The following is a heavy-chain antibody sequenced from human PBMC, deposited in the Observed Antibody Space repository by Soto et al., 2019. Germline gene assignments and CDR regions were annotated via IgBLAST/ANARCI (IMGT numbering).Heavy chain of an antibody. CDR1: GGTFSSYA. CDR3: ARDRGPSSGYYPYWFDP. J-gene: IGHJ5*02. V-gene: IGHV1-69*13. Sequence: SVKVSCKASGGTFSSYAISWVRQAPRQGLEWMGEIIPIFGTANYAQKFQGRVTITADESTSTAYMELSSLRSEDTAVYYCARDRGPSSGYYPYWFDPWGQGTLVTVSS. D-gene: IGHD3-22*01. CDR2: IIPIFGTA.